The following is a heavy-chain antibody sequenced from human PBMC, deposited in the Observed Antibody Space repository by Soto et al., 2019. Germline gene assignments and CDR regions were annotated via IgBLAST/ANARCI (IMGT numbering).Heavy chain of an antibody. CDR2: ISAYNGNT. CDR3: ARDRGAYGMDV. D-gene: IGHD3-10*01. J-gene: IGHJ6*02. V-gene: IGHV1-18*01. CDR1: GYTFTSYG. Sequence: QVKLVQSGAEVKKPGASVKVSCKASGYTFTSYGISWVRQAPGQGLEWMGRISAYNGNTNYAQKLQGRVTMTTDTSTSTAYMELRSLRSGDTAVYYCARDRGAYGMDVWGQGTTVTVSS.